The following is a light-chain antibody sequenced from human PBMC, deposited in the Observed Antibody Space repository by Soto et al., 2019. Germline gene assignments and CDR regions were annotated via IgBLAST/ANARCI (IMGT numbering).Light chain of an antibody. CDR1: QSVSSSY. CDR3: QQYGSSPLT. Sequence: EIVLTQSPGTLSLSPGERATLSCRASQSVSSSYLAWYQQKPGQAPRLLIFGASNRANGIPDRFSGSGSGTDFTLTISRLEPEDFAVFYCQQYGSSPLTFGGGTKVDIK. J-gene: IGKJ4*01. V-gene: IGKV3-20*01. CDR2: GAS.